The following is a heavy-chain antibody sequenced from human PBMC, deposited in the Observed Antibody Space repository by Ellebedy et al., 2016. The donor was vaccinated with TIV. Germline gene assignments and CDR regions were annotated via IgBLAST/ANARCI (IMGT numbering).Heavy chain of an antibody. CDR1: GFAFDDYA. CDR3: ARDGGSYSDFDY. D-gene: IGHD1-26*01. J-gene: IGHJ4*02. CDR2: ISWNSGDI. Sequence: SLKISCAASGFAFDDYAMHWVRQAPGKGLEWVSAISWNSGDIGFADSVKGRFTITRDNAKNSLYLQMDSLRSDDTAVYYYARDGGSYSDFDYWGQGTLVTVSS. V-gene: IGHV3-9*01.